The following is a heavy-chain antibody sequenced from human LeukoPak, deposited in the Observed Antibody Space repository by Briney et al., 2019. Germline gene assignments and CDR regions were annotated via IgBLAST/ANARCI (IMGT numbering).Heavy chain of an antibody. D-gene: IGHD4-11*01. Sequence: SETLSLTCTVSGGSISSSSYYWGWIRQPPGKGLEWIGSIYYSGSTYYNPSLKSRVTISVDTSKNQFSLKLSSVTAADTAVYYCARERLTTATTHYFDYWGQGTLVTVSS. CDR1: GGSISSSSYY. CDR3: ARERLTTATTHYFDY. CDR2: IYYSGST. V-gene: IGHV4-39*07. J-gene: IGHJ4*02.